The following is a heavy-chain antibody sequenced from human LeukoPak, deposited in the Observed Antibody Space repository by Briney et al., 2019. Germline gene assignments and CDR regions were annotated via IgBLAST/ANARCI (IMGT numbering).Heavy chain of an antibody. V-gene: IGHV3-23*01. J-gene: IGHJ4*02. CDR3: AREDGYGDYNY. Sequence: GGSLRLSCAASGFTFSSYAMSWVRQAPGKGLEWVSAISGSGGSTYYADSVKGRFTISRDNAKNSLYLQMNSLRAEDTAVYYCAREDGYGDYNYWGQGTLVTVSS. CDR2: ISGSGGST. D-gene: IGHD4-17*01. CDR1: GFTFSSYA.